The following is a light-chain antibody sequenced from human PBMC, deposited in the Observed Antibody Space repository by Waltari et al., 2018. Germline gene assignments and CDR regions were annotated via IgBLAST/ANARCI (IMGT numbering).Light chain of an antibody. J-gene: IGKJ3*01. CDR1: QSLLHSNGNTY. Sequence: DIVMTQTPLSLSVSPGEPASIPCRSSQSLLHSNGNTYLHWYLQRPGQSPRLLIYKVTSRESGVPDRFSGSGSGTDFTLKISRVEPEDVGVYYCMQSTKDPFTFGPGTKLDIK. CDR3: MQSTKDPFT. CDR2: KVT. V-gene: IGKV2-29*03.